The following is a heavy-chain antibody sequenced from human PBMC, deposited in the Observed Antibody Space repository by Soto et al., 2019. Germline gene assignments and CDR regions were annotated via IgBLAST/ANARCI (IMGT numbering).Heavy chain of an antibody. J-gene: IGHJ6*02. V-gene: IGHV3-30-3*01. Sequence: GGSLRLSCAASGFTFSSYAMHWVRQAPGKGLEWVAVISYDGSNKYYADSVKGRFTISRDNSKNTLYLQMNSLRAEDTAVYYCASDYGSGSTYYGMDVWGQGTTVTSP. CDR2: ISYDGSNK. CDR1: GFTFSSYA. D-gene: IGHD3-10*01. CDR3: ASDYGSGSTYYGMDV.